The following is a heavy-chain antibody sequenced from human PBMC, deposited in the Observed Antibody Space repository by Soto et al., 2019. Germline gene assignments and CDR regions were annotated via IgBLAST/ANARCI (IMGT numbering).Heavy chain of an antibody. CDR3: ARNYDSSGYVFDY. Sequence: SVKVSCKASGGTFSSYAISWVRQAPGQGLEWMGGIIPIFGTANYAQKFQGRVTITADESTSTAYMELSSLRSEDTAVYYCARNYDSSGYVFDYWGQGTLVTVSS. CDR2: IIPIFGTA. J-gene: IGHJ4*02. CDR1: GGTFSSYA. D-gene: IGHD3-22*01. V-gene: IGHV1-69*13.